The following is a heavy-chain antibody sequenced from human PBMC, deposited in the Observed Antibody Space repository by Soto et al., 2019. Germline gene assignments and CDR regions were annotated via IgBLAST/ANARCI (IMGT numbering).Heavy chain of an antibody. J-gene: IGHJ5*02. Sequence: PGESLKISCKGSGYSFTDYWIGWVRQMPGKGPEWMGIIYPGDSDTRYSPSFEGQVTISADKSISIAYLQWSSLKASDSAIYYCARRQCSGGSCYGWSAPWGHGTLVTVSS. CDR1: GYSFTDYW. V-gene: IGHV5-51*01. CDR2: IYPGDSDT. D-gene: IGHD2-15*01. CDR3: ARRQCSGGSCYGWSAP.